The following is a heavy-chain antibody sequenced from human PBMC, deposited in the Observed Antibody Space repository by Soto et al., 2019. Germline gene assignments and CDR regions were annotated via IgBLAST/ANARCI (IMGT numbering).Heavy chain of an antibody. Sequence: QVQLQESGPGLVKPSGTLSLTCAVSGGSISSSHGWTWVRQSPGKGLEYIGEISHSGTSNSNPSLKSRVTLSVDKSKNHFSLTLTSVTAADTAVYYCARVFLTITRGAFDAWGQGTLVIVSS. CDR3: ARVFLTITRGAFDA. V-gene: IGHV4-4*02. CDR2: ISHSGTS. D-gene: IGHD3-9*01. J-gene: IGHJ3*01. CDR1: GGSISSSHG.